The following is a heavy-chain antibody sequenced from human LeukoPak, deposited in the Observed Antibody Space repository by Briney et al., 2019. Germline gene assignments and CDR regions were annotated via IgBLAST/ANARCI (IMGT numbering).Heavy chain of an antibody. CDR3: ARSGRITIFGVVIGPFDY. CDR2: IYYSGST. Sequence: SQTLSLTCTLSGGSISSGDYYWSWIRQPPGKGLEWVGYIYYSGSTYYNPSLKSRVTISVDTSKNQFSLKLSSVTAADTAVYYCARSGRITIFGVVIGPFDYWGQGTVVTVSS. CDR1: GGSISSGDYY. J-gene: IGHJ4*02. V-gene: IGHV4-30-4*01. D-gene: IGHD3-3*01.